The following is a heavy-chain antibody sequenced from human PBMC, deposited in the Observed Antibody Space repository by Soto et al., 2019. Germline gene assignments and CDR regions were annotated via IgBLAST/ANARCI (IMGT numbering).Heavy chain of an antibody. CDR3: ARDPNYGADDY. V-gene: IGHV3-33*01. Sequence: GGSLRLSCAASGFTFSSYGMHWVRQAPGKGLEWVAVIWYDGSNKYYADSVKGRFTISRDNSKNTLYLQMNSLRAEDTAVYYCARDPNYGADDYWGQGTLVTVSS. CDR2: IWYDGSNK. J-gene: IGHJ4*02. D-gene: IGHD4-17*01. CDR1: GFTFSSYG.